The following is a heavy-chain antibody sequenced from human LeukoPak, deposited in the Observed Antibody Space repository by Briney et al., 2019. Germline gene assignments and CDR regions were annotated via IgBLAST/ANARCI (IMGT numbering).Heavy chain of an antibody. Sequence: PGGSLRLSCAASGFTFSSYSMNWVRQAPGKGLEWVSSISSSSSYIYYADSVKGRFTISRDNAKNSLYLQMNSLRAEDTAVYYCASHEGYCSSTSCYPGGAFDIWGQGTMVTVSS. CDR2: ISSSSSYI. J-gene: IGHJ3*02. V-gene: IGHV3-21*01. D-gene: IGHD2-2*01. CDR1: GFTFSSYS. CDR3: ASHEGYCSSTSCYPGGAFDI.